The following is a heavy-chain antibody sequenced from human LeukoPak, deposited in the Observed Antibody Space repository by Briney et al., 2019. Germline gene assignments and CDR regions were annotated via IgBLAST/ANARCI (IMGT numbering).Heavy chain of an antibody. V-gene: IGHV4-59*01. J-gene: IGHJ1*01. CDR3: ASHSLTAAGIVRH. CDR2: IYDGGNT. Sequence: SETLSLTCTVPLGSFTSYYWSWIRQPPGKGLEWIAYIYDGGNTNYNSSLKSRVTISVDTSKNQFSLKLSSVTAADTAMYYCASHSLTAAGIVRHWGQGTLVTVSS. D-gene: IGHD6-13*01. CDR1: LGSFTSYY.